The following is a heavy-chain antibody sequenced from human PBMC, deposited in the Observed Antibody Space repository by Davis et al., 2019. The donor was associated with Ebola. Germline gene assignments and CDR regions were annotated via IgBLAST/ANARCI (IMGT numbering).Heavy chain of an antibody. D-gene: IGHD2-15*01. CDR3: ARASLVVVAATPLGMDV. CDR2: ISAYNGNT. V-gene: IGHV1-18*01. J-gene: IGHJ6*02. Sequence: ASVQVSCKASGYTFTSYGISWVRQAPGQGLEWMGWISAYNGNTNYAQKLQGRVTMTTDTSTSTAYMELRSLRSDDTAVYYCARASLVVVAATPLGMDVWGQGTTVTVSS. CDR1: GYTFTSYG.